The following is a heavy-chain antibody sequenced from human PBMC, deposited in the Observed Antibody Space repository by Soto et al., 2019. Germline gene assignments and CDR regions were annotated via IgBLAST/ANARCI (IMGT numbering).Heavy chain of an antibody. CDR2: IKQDGSEK. J-gene: IGHJ6*02. CDR1: GFTFSSYW. D-gene: IGHD1-26*01. CDR3: ARDLGGATSYSYYGMDV. Sequence: GGSLRLSCAASGFTFSSYWMSWVRQAPGKGLEWVANIKQDGSEKYYVDSVKGRFTISRDNAKNSLYLQMNSLRAEDTAVYYCARDLGGATSYSYYGMDVWGQGTTVTVSS. V-gene: IGHV3-7*01.